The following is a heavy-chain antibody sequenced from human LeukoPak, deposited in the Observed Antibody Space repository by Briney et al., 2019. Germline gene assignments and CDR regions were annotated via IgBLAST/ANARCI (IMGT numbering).Heavy chain of an antibody. D-gene: IGHD3-3*01. CDR3: ASLSYYDFWSGYYTDMDV. CDR1: GSTFSSYS. J-gene: IGHJ6*03. V-gene: IGHV3-48*01. CDR2: ISSSSSTI. Sequence: GGSLRLSYAASGSTFSSYSINWVHQAPGKGLEWVSYISSSSSTIYYADSVKGRFTISRDNAKNSLYLQMNSLRAEDTAVYYCASLSYYDFWSGYYTDMDVWGKGTTVTVSS.